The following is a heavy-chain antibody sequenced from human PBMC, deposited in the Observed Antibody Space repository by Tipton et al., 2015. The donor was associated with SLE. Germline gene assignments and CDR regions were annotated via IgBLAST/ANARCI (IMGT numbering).Heavy chain of an antibody. D-gene: IGHD5-24*01. CDR3: ARVERWVQNRGVDS. Sequence: TLSLTCAVYGGSFSGYYWSWIRQPPGKGLEWIGEINHSGSTNYNPSLKSRVTISVDTSKNQFSLKLTSVTAADTAMYYCARVERWVQNRGVDSWGQGTLVTVSS. CDR2: INHSGST. J-gene: IGHJ5*01. CDR1: GGSFSGYY. V-gene: IGHV4-34*01.